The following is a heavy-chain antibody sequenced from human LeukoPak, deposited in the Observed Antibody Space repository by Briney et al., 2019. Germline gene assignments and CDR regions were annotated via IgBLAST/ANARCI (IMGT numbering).Heavy chain of an antibody. V-gene: IGHV3-30-3*01. CDR1: GFTFSNYA. CDR3: ARPQSKWELLSYFDY. D-gene: IGHD1-26*01. Sequence: GGSLRLSCAASGFTFSNYAMHWVRQAPGKGLEWVAVISYDGSNKYYTDSVKGRFTIPRDNSKNTLYLQMSSLRAEDTSMYYCARPQSKWELLSYFDYWGQGTLVTVSS. CDR2: ISYDGSNK. J-gene: IGHJ4*02.